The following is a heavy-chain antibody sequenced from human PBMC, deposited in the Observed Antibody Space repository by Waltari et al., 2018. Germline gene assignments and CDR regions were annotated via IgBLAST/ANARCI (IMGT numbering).Heavy chain of an antibody. J-gene: IGHJ5*02. CDR1: GYTFTNYA. CDR3: AREMVPTSTIVVNWFDP. Sequence: QVQLVQSGSELKKPGASVKVSCKAIGYTFTNYAINWVRKAPGQGLEVMGWINTDTGNPTYAQGFTGRFVFSLDTSISTAYLQINSLKAEDTAIYYCAREMVPTSTIVVNWFDPWGQGTLVSVSS. V-gene: IGHV7-4-1*02. CDR2: INTDTGNP. D-gene: IGHD1-1*01.